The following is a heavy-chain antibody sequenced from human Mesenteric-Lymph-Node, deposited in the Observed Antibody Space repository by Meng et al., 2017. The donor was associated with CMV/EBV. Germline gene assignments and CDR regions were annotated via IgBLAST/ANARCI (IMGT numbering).Heavy chain of an antibody. D-gene: IGHD5-18*01. CDR1: GYTFTSYY. J-gene: IGHJ5*02. Sequence: SGYTFTSYYMHWVRQAPGQGLEWMGIINSSGGSTSYAQKFQGRVTMTRDTSTSTVYMELSSLRSEDTAVYYCARGPYSYGPPGWFDPWGQGTLVTVSS. V-gene: IGHV1-46*01. CDR2: INSSGGST. CDR3: ARGPYSYGPPGWFDP.